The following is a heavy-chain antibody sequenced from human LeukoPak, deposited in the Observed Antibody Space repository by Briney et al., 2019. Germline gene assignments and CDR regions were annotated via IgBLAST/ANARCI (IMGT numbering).Heavy chain of an antibody. Sequence: PSETLSLTCTVSGGSISSGSYYWSWIRQPPGKGLEWIGYIYYSGSTNYNPSLKRRVTISVDTSKNQFSLKLSSVTAADTAVYYCARTLQYYDSSGYLVSAFDIWGQGTMVTVSS. CDR1: GGSISSGSYY. J-gene: IGHJ3*02. D-gene: IGHD3-22*01. CDR3: ARTLQYYDSSGYLVSAFDI. CDR2: IYYSGST. V-gene: IGHV4-61*01.